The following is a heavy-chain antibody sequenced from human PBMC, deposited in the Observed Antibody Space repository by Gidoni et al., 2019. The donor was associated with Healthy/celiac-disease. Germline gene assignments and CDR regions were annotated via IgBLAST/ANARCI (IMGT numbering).Heavy chain of an antibody. CDR1: GGSFSGYY. V-gene: IGHV4-34*01. J-gene: IGHJ4*02. Sequence: QLQLQQWGAGLLKPSETLSLTCAVYGGSFSGYYWSWIRQPPGKGLEWIGEINHSGSTNYNPSLKSRVTISVDTSKNQFSLKLSSVTAADTAVYYCARVGPRIANSLDYWGQGTLVTVSS. CDR2: INHSGST. D-gene: IGHD2-15*01. CDR3: ARVGPRIANSLDY.